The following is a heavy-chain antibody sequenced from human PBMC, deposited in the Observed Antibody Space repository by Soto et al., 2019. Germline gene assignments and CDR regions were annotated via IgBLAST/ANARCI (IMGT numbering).Heavy chain of an antibody. Sequence: PGGSLRLSCSASGFTFTDYAMSWVRQAPGKGLEWVSSITARGFDSYYADSVKGRFIISRDNSKNTLWLQMNSLRPEDTAIYYCAKAGPGGFRDYWGQGTLVTVSS. CDR1: GFTFTDYA. J-gene: IGHJ4*02. CDR3: AKAGPGGFRDY. D-gene: IGHD2-8*02. V-gene: IGHV3-23*01. CDR2: ITARGFDS.